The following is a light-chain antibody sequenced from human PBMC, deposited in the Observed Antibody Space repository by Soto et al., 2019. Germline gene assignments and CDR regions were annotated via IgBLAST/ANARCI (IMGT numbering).Light chain of an antibody. Sequence: QSALTQPASVSGSPGQSITISCTGTSSDVGGYNYVSWYQQHPGKAPKLRIYDVSNRPSGVSNRFSGSKSGNTASLTISGLQAEDEADYYFSSYTSSSTPYVFGTGTKLTVL. CDR1: SSDVGGYNY. J-gene: IGLJ1*01. V-gene: IGLV2-14*01. CDR3: SSYTSSSTPYV. CDR2: DVS.